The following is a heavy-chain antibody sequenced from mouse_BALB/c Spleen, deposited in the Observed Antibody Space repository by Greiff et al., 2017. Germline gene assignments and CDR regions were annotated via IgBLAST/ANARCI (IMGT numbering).Heavy chain of an antibody. CDR2: IWSGGST. V-gene: IGHV2-2-2*01. CDR3: VRYGNYAMDY. J-gene: IGHJ4*01. Sequence: VQLQQSGPGLVQPSQSLSITCTVSGFSLTSYGVHWVRQSPGKGLEWLGVIWSGGSTDYNAAFISRLSISKDNSKSQVFFKMNSLQADDTAIYYCVRYGNYAMDYWGQGTSVTVSS. CDR1: GFSLTSYG. D-gene: IGHD2-10*02.